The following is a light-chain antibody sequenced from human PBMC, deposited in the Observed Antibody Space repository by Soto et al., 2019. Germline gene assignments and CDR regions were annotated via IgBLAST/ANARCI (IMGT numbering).Light chain of an antibody. CDR1: QTISTY. V-gene: IGKV1-39*01. CDR2: AAS. CDR3: QKSSSIPYT. J-gene: IGKJ2*01. Sequence: DIQMTQSPSSLSASVGDRVTITCRASQTISTYLNWYQQNPGKAPKLLIYAASNLQNGVPSSFSGSGSGTDFTLTISSLQPEDFATYYCQKSSSIPYTCGQWTKLEIK.